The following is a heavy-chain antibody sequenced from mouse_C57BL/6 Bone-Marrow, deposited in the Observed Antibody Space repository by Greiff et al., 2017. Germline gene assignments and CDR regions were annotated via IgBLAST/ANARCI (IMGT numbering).Heavy chain of an antibody. Sequence: EVKLMESGRGLVKPSGSLKLSCAASGFTFSDYGMHWVRQAPEKGLEWVAYLSSGSSTIYYADTVKGRFSISSDNAKNTLFLQMTSLRSEDTAMYYCARRYGYDDYAMDYWGQGTSVTVSS. CDR1: GFTFSDYG. CDR2: LSSGSSTI. CDR3: ARRYGYDDYAMDY. D-gene: IGHD2-2*01. J-gene: IGHJ4*01. V-gene: IGHV5-17*01.